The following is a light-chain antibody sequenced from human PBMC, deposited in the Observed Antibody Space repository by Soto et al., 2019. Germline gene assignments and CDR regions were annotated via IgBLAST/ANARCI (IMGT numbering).Light chain of an antibody. J-gene: IGKJ4*01. Sequence: DIQVTQSPSSLSASVGDRVSITCRSSQTISYYLNWYQQKPGKGPKLLIYAASNLQSGVPSRFSGRGSGTDFTLTISSLQPEDSATYYCQRSYSTPLTFGGGTKVDIK. CDR1: QTISYY. CDR2: AAS. CDR3: QRSYSTPLT. V-gene: IGKV1-39*01.